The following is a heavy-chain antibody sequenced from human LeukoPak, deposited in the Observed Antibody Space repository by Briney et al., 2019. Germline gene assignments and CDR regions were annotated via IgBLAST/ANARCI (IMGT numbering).Heavy chain of an antibody. D-gene: IGHD2-2*01. V-gene: IGHV3-21*01. CDR3: ARVVGVVIPAGS. CDR2: ISSSSSYI. Sequence: GGSLRLSCAASGFTFSSYSMNWVRKAPGKGLEWVSSISSSSSYIYYADSVKGRFTISRDNAKNSLYLQMNSLRAEDTAVYYCARVVGVVIPAGSWGQGTLVTVSS. J-gene: IGHJ4*02. CDR1: GFTFSSYS.